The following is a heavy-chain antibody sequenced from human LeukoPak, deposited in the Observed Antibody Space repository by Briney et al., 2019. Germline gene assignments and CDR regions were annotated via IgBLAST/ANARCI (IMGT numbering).Heavy chain of an antibody. J-gene: IGHJ4*02. CDR3: AKVVESAVGYYFDY. CDR1: GFTFSSYS. V-gene: IGHV3-9*01. Sequence: PGGSLRLSCAASGFTFSSYSMNWVRQAPGKGLEWVSGISWNSGSIGYADSVKGRFTISRDNAKNSLYLQMNSLRAEDTALYYCAKVVESAVGYYFDYWGQGTLVTVSS. CDR2: ISWNSGSI. D-gene: IGHD2-15*01.